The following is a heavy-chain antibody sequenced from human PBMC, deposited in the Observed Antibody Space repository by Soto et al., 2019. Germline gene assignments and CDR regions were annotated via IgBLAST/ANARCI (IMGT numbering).Heavy chain of an antibody. D-gene: IGHD6-19*01. Sequence: QEQLVESGGGVVQPGRSLRLSCAASGFSFRNYGIHWVRPAPGKGLDWVAVLWYDGSKRYYADSVRGRFTISRDNSGNRVHLQLDSRGAGYTAVYYFARGGGSGVNHSCLDVWGHGTTVVVS. CDR3: ARGGGSGVNHSCLDV. CDR1: GFSFRNYG. CDR2: LWYDGSKR. V-gene: IGHV3-33*01. J-gene: IGHJ3*01.